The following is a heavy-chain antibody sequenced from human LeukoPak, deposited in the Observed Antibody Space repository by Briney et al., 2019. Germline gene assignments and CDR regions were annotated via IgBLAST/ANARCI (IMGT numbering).Heavy chain of an antibody. D-gene: IGHD3-9*01. V-gene: IGHV4-39*01. CDR3: VGPDDNSFDF. CDR1: GGSLSSSSYY. CDR2: IYETGST. J-gene: IGHJ3*01. Sequence: PSETLSLTCSVSGGSLSSSSYYWGWIRQPPGRGLEWIGNIYETGSTNYNPSLKSRVTISVDTAKNQFSLKLSSVTAADTAVYYCVGPDDNSFDFWGQGTMVTVSS.